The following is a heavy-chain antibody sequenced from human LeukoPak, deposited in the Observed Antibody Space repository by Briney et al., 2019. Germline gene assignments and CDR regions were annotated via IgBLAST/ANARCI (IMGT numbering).Heavy chain of an antibody. CDR1: GYTFTSYG. V-gene: IGHV1-18*01. CDR2: ISAYNGNT. CDR3: AREGGTTYYDFWSGYYPIDY. J-gene: IGHJ4*02. D-gene: IGHD3-3*01. Sequence: GASVKVSCKASGYTFTSYGISWVRQAPGQGLEWMGWISAYNGNTNYAQKLQGRVTMTTDTSMSTAYMELRSLRSDDTAVYYCAREGGTTYYDFWSGYYPIDYWGQGTLVTVSS.